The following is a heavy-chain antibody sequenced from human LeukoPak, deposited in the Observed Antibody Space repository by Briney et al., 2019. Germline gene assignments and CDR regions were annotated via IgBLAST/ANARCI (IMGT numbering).Heavy chain of an antibody. J-gene: IGHJ4*02. Sequence: SRTLSLTCIVSGGSISSGDYNSTWIRLPPGKGLAWIGYIYYSGSTYYNPSLGSRVIISVDTSKDQFSLKLSSVTAADTAVYYCARDLGPWRTNGGLAYWGQGTLVTVSS. CDR2: IYYSGST. CDR1: GGSISSGDYN. CDR3: ARDLGPWRTNGGLAY. D-gene: IGHD1-1*01. V-gene: IGHV4-30-4*01.